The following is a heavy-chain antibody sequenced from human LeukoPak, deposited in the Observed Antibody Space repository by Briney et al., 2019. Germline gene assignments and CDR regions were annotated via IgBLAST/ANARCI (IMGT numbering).Heavy chain of an antibody. CDR2: ISYDGSNE. CDR1: GFTFSSYA. D-gene: IGHD5-18*01. CDR3: ARGHTAAMVSCDY. Sequence: GGSLRLSCAASGFTFSSYAIHWVRQAPGKGLEWVAVISYDGSNEFYADSVKGRFTISRDNSKNTLYLQMSSLRAEDTAVYYCARGHTAAMVSCDYWGQGTLVTVSS. J-gene: IGHJ4*02. V-gene: IGHV3-30*04.